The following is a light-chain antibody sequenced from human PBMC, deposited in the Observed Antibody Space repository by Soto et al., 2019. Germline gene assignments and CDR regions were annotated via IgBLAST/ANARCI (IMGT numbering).Light chain of an antibody. CDR2: DAS. Sequence: MSDSPSSVSASVVYRVTITFLSSQGISSNLFWYQQKPGQAPRLLIYDASTRATGIPARFSGSGSGTEFTLTISSLQSEDFAVYYCQQYDNWPPYTFGQGTKVDIK. J-gene: IGKJ2*01. CDR1: QGISSN. CDR3: QQYDNWPPYT. V-gene: IGKV3-15*01.